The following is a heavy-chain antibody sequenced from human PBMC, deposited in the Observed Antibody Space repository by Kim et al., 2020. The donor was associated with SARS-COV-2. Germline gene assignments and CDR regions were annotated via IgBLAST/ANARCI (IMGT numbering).Heavy chain of an antibody. CDR3: ARFGLTYYYDSSGYSPQLGFFDY. CDR1: GGSISSGGYY. CDR2: IYYSGST. D-gene: IGHD3-22*01. V-gene: IGHV4-31*03. Sequence: SETLSLTCTVSGGSISSGGYYWSWIRQHPGKGLEWIGYIYYSGSTYYNPSLKSRVTISVDTSKNQFSLKLSSVTAADTAVYYCARFGLTYYYDSSGYSPQLGFFDYWGQGTLVTVSS. J-gene: IGHJ4*02.